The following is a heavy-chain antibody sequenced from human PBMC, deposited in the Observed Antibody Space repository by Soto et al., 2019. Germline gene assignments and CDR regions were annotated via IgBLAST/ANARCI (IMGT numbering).Heavy chain of an antibody. D-gene: IGHD3-22*01. CDR3: ARGYYDSRGQSNTFDI. CDR1: GASISSSY. CDR2: VYYSGST. J-gene: IGHJ3*02. Sequence: SETLSLTCTVSGASISSSYWSWIRQSPGKGLEWIGYVYYSGSTNYNPSLKSRVTISVDTSKNQFSLKLRSVTAADTAVYYCARGYYDSRGQSNTFDIRGQGTMVTVSS. V-gene: IGHV4-59*01.